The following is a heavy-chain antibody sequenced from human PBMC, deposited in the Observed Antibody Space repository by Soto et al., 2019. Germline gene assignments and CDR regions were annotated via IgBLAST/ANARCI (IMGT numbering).Heavy chain of an antibody. J-gene: IGHJ6*02. Sequence: GESLKISCKGSGYSFTSYWIGWVRQMPGKGLEWMGIIYPGDSDTRYSPSFQGQVTISADKSISTAYLQWSSLKASDTAMYYCLRDTTVYYYGMDVWGQGTTVTVSS. CDR1: GYSFTSYW. D-gene: IGHD4-4*01. V-gene: IGHV5-51*01. CDR3: LRDTTVYYYGMDV. CDR2: IYPGDSDT.